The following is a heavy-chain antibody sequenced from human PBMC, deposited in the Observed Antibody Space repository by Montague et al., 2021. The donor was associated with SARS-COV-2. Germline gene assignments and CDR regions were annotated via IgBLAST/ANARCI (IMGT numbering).Heavy chain of an antibody. CDR1: GFIFSSYA. Sequence: PLRLSCAASGFIFSSYAMSWVRQAPGKGLEWVSTISGSGTSTSDADSVKGRFTTSRDNSKNTLYLQMNSLGAEDTALYYCAKGGRGRGSYGAAGFDYWGQGTLVTVSS. CDR3: AKGGRGRGSYGAAGFDY. CDR2: ISGSGTST. J-gene: IGHJ4*02. V-gene: IGHV3-23*01. D-gene: IGHD1-26*01.